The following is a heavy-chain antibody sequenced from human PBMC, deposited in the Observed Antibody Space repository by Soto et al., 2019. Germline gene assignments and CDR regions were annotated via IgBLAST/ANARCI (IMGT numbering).Heavy chain of an antibody. CDR3: AREGQAPYYYYGMDV. V-gene: IGHV1-18*01. Sequence: QVQVVQSGDEVKKPGASVKVSCKASGYTFTNYGFSWVRQAPGQGLEWMGWISGYNGNTKYAEKFQGRVTITTDTSTSTAHMELRSRRSDDTAVYYCAREGQAPYYYYGMDVWGQGTAVTVSS. CDR2: ISGYNGNT. J-gene: IGHJ6*02. CDR1: GYTFTNYG.